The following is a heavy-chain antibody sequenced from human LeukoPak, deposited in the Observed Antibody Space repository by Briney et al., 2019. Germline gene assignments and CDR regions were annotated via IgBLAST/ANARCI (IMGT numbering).Heavy chain of an antibody. CDR3: ASPPGQMGDFWSGYYY. J-gene: IGHJ4*02. D-gene: IGHD3-3*01. CDR2: ISSSSSYI. V-gene: IGHV3-21*01. CDR1: GFTFSSYS. Sequence: GGSLRLSCAASGFTFSSYSMNWVRQAPGKGLEWVSSISSSSSYIYYADSVKGRFTISRDNAKNSLYLQMNSLRAEDTAVYYCASPPGQMGDFWSGYYYWGQGTLVTVSS.